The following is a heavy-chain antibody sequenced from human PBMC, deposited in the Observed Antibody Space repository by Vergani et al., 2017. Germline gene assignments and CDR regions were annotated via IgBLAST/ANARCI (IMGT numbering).Heavy chain of an antibody. V-gene: IGHV4-38-2*02. CDR3: AIYDILTGYYKGYYFDY. Sequence: QVQLQESGPGLVKPSETLSLTCTVPGYSISSGYYWGWIRHPPGKGLEWIGSIYHSGSTYYNPSLKSRVTISVDTSKNQFSLKLSSVTAADTAVYYCAIYDILTGYYKGYYFDYWGQGTLVTVSS. J-gene: IGHJ4*02. CDR1: GYSISSGYY. D-gene: IGHD3-9*01. CDR2: IYHSGST.